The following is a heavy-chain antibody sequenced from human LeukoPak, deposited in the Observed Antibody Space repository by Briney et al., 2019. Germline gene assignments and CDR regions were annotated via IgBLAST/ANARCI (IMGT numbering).Heavy chain of an antibody. CDR2: IYYSGST. J-gene: IGHJ2*01. D-gene: IGHD4-23*01. CDR1: GGSISSYY. V-gene: IGHV4-59*01. CDR3: ARVREATMVRYFDL. Sequence: PSETLSLTCTVSGGSISSYYWSWIRQPPGKGLEWIGYIYYSGSTNYNPSLKSRVTISVDTSKNQFSLKLSSVTAADTAVYYCARVREATMVRYFDLWGRGTLVTVSS.